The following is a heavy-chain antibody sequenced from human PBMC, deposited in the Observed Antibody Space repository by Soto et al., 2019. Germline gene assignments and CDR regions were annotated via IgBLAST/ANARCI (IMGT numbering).Heavy chain of an antibody. CDR1: GFTFSSYG. V-gene: IGHV3-33*01. CDR3: ARSVYGSGSYYYYYGMDV. D-gene: IGHD3-10*01. CDR2: IWYDGSNK. Sequence: QVQLVESGGGVVQPGRSLRLSCAASGFTFSSYGMHWVREAPGQGLEWVAVIWYDGSNKYYADSVKGRFTISRDNSKNALYLQMNSLRAEDTAVYYCARSVYGSGSYYYYYGMDVWGQGTTVTVSS. J-gene: IGHJ6*02.